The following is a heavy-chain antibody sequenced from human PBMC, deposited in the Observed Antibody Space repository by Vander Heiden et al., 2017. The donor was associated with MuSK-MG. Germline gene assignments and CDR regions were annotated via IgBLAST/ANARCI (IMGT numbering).Heavy chain of an antibody. V-gene: IGHV3-48*02. CDR3: VRDGGRGYDFDY. J-gene: IGHJ4*02. CDR2: ITLGGGVI. D-gene: IGHD5-12*01. Sequence: EVLLVESGGDLARPGGSLRLSCAASGFSFNSYHMNWVRQAPGKGLEWISYITLGGGVIYYSDSVKGRFTISRDNAKSSLYLQLNSLRDEDTAVYYCVRDGGRGYDFDYWGQGTLVTVSS. CDR1: GFSFNSYH.